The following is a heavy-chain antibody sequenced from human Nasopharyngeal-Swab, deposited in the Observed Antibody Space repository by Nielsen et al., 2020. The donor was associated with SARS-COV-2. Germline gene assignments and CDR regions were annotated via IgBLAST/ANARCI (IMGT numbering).Heavy chain of an antibody. CDR1: GYTFTSYY. J-gene: IGHJ6*02. CDR3: ARDIVVVPAAYGMDV. Sequence: ASVKVSCMASGYTFTSYYMHWVRQAPAQGLEWMGIINPSGGSTSYAQKFQGRVTMTRDTSTSTVYMELSSLRSEDTAVYYCARDIVVVPAAYGMDVWGQGTTVTVSS. CDR2: INPSGGST. V-gene: IGHV1-46*01. D-gene: IGHD2-2*01.